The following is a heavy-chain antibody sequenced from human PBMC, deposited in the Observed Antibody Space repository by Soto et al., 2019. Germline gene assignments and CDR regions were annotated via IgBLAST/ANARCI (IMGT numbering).Heavy chain of an antibody. CDR2: IYYSGST. CDR1: GGSISSGGYY. CDR3: AREATANWFDP. V-gene: IGHV4-31*03. J-gene: IGHJ5*02. Sequence: LSLTCTVSGGSISSGGYYWSWIRQHPGKGLEWIGYIYYSGSTYYNPSLKSRVTISVDTSKNQFSLKLSSVTAADTAVYYCAREATANWFDPWGQGTLVTVSS. D-gene: IGHD1-26*01.